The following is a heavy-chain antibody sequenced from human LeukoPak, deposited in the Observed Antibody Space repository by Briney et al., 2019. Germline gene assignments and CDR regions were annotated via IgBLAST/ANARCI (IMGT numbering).Heavy chain of an antibody. CDR1: GGSISSSY. CDR2: IHYSGNT. J-gene: IGHJ3*02. CDR3: ARGYYDSSGYSNTFDI. V-gene: IGHV4-59*01. Sequence: PSETLSLTCTVSGGSISSSYWSWIRQPPGKRLEWIGYIHYSGNTNYNPSLQSRVTISLDTSKNQFSLNLNSVTAADTAVYYCARGYYDSSGYSNTFDIWGQGTMVTVSS. D-gene: IGHD3-22*01.